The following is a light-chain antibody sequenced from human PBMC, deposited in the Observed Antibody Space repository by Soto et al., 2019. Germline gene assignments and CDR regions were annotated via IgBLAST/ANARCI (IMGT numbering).Light chain of an antibody. J-gene: IGKJ2*01. Sequence: IVLTQSPVTLSVSPGERATLSCRASQTVGSKLAWYQQKPGQPPRLLIQSASTRASGVPARFSGSGSGTEFALTISSLQSEDFAVYYCQQYNNFYTFGQGTKLEIK. CDR1: QTVGSK. CDR2: SAS. CDR3: QQYNNFYT. V-gene: IGKV3-15*01.